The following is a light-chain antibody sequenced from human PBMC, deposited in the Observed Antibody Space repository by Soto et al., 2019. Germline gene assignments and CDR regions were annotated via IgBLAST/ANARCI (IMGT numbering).Light chain of an antibody. V-gene: IGLV1-44*01. Sequence: QSVLTQPPSASGTPGQRVTISCSGSSSNIGSNTVNWYQQLPRTAPKLLIYTNNQRPSGVPDRFSGSKSGTSASLAISGLQSEDEADYYCAAWDDSLNFYVFGSGTKLTVL. CDR3: AAWDDSLNFYV. CDR1: SSNIGSNT. CDR2: TNN. J-gene: IGLJ1*01.